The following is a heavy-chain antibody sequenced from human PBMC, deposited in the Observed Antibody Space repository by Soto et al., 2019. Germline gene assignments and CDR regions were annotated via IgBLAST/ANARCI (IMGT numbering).Heavy chain of an antibody. CDR3: VIGFGVTAPGIRGDSYPLDY. Sequence: LSLTCAVYGGSFSGYYWTWILQRPGKGLEWIGEINHSGVSNYNQSLKSRVTFSVDTSKNHFSLMLRSVTAADTGVYFFVIGFGVTAPGIRGDSYPLDYWGQGTLVTVSS. CDR1: GGSFSGYY. J-gene: IGHJ4*02. D-gene: IGHD2-21*01. V-gene: IGHV4-34*01. CDR2: INHSGVS.